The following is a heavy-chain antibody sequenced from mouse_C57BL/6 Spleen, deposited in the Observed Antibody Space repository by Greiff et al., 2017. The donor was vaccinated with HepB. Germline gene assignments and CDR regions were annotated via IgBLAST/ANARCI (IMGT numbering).Heavy chain of an antibody. J-gene: IGHJ1*03. V-gene: IGHV1-53*01. Sequence: QVQLQQPGTELVKPGASVKLSCKASGYTFTSYWMHWVKQRPGQGLEWIGNINPSNGGTNYNEKFKSKATLTVDKSSSTAYMQLSSLTSEDSAVYYCAGSTGSSYRWYFDVWGTGTTVTVSS. CDR3: AGSTGSSYRWYFDV. CDR1: GYTFTSYW. D-gene: IGHD1-1*01. CDR2: INPSNGGT.